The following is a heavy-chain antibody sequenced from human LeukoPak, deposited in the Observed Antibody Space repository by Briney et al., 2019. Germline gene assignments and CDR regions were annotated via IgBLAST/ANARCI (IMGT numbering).Heavy chain of an antibody. CDR3: TSLPLMIVVAGDAFDI. CDR1: GFTVSSNS. CDR2: IYSDNT. J-gene: IGHJ3*02. D-gene: IGHD3-22*01. Sequence: GGSLRLSCTVSGFTVSSNSMSWVRQAPGKGLEWVSFIYSDNTHYSGSVKGRFTISRDNAKNSLYLQMNSLRAEDTAVYYCTSLPLMIVVAGDAFDIWGQGTMVTVSS. V-gene: IGHV3-53*01.